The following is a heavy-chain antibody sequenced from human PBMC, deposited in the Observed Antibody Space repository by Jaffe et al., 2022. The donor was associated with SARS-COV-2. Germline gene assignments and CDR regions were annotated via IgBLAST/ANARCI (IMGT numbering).Heavy chain of an antibody. Sequence: QLQLHESGPGLVKPSETLSLTCTVSGGSVSNSNFYWGWIRQPPGEGLEWIGTVFYNGATQYNPSLKSRVTVSADTSKNQFSLKLSSVTAADTAVYYCAREIRGPVGVVDATGYWGQGILATVSS. D-gene: IGHD2-15*01. CDR1: GGSVSNSNFY. V-gene: IGHV4-39*02. CDR2: VFYNGAT. J-gene: IGHJ4*02. CDR3: AREIRGPVGVVDATGY.